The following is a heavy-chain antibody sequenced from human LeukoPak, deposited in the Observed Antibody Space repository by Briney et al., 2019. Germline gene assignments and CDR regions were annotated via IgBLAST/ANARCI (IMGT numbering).Heavy chain of an antibody. J-gene: IGHJ2*01. V-gene: IGHV4-4*07. CDR3: ARLSSSWYQDWYFDL. CDR2: IYTSGSP. CDR1: GGSISSYD. D-gene: IGHD6-13*01. Sequence: SETLSLTCTVSGGSISSYDWSWIRQPAGKGLEWIGRIYTSGSPNYSPSLKSRVTMSVDTSKNQFSLKLSSVTAADTAVYYCARLSSSWYQDWYFDLWGRGTLVTVSS.